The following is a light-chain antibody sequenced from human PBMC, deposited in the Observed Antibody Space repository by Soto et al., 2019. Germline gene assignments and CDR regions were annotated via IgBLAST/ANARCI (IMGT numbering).Light chain of an antibody. Sequence: DIQLTQSPSFLSASVGDRVTITCRASQGISSYLAWYQQKPGKVPKLLIYAASTLQSGVPSRFSGSGSGTEFTLTISSLQPEDFATYYCQQLNSYPRALTFGGGTKVDIK. J-gene: IGKJ4*01. CDR2: AAS. CDR1: QGISSY. CDR3: QQLNSYPRALT. V-gene: IGKV1-9*01.